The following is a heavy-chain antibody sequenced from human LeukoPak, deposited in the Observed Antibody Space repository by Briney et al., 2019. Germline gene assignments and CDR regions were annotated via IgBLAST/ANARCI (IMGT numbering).Heavy chain of an antibody. CDR2: IYYSGST. CDR1: GGSISSYY. Sequence: KPSETLSLTCTVSGGSISSYYWSWIRQPPGKGLEWIGYIYYSGSTNYNPSLKSRVTMSVDTSKNQFSLKLSSVTAADTAVYYCARDENGWGYYGMDVWGQGTTVTVSS. J-gene: IGHJ6*02. D-gene: IGHD3-10*01. V-gene: IGHV4-59*01. CDR3: ARDENGWGYYGMDV.